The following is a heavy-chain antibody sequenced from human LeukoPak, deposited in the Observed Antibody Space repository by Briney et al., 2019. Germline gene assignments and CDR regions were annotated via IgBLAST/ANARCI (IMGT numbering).Heavy chain of an antibody. J-gene: IGHJ4*02. CDR1: GGSFSGYY. V-gene: IGHV4-34*01. Sequence: SETLSLTCAVYGGSFSGYYWSWIRQPPGKGLEWIGEINHSGSTNYNPSLKSRVTISVDTTTNQFSLKLRSVTAADAAVYYCARGRIQLWLNYWGQGTLVTVSS. D-gene: IGHD5-18*01. CDR3: ARGRIQLWLNY. CDR2: INHSGST.